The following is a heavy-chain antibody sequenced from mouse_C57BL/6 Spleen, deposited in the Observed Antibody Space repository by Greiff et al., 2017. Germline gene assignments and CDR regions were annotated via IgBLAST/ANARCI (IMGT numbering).Heavy chain of an antibody. V-gene: IGHV14-3*01. CDR3: ARSSYYGNSWFAY. J-gene: IGHJ3*01. CDR1: GFNIKNTY. CDR2: IDPANGNT. Sequence: DVKLQESVAELVRPGASVKLSCTASGFNIKNTYMHWVKQRPEQGLEWIGRIDPANGNTKYAPKFQGKATITADTSSNTAYLQLSSLTSEDTAIYYCARSSYYGNSWFAYWGQGTLVTVSA. D-gene: IGHD2-10*01.